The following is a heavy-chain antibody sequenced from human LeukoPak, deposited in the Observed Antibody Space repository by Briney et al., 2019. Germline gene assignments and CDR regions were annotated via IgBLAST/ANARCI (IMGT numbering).Heavy chain of an antibody. J-gene: IGHJ4*02. CDR2: ISETGGTI. D-gene: IGHD6-19*01. V-gene: IGHV3-9*01. Sequence: PGRSLRLSCAASGFTLDGYAMHWVRQAPGKGLEWFSGISETGGTIVYADSVKGRFTISRDNAKNSLYLQMNSLRAEDTALYYCAKRPRSGWYFDYWGQGTLVTVSS. CDR3: AKRPRSGWYFDY. CDR1: GFTLDGYA.